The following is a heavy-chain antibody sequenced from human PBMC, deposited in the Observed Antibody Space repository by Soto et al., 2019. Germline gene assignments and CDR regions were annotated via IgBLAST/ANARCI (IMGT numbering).Heavy chain of an antibody. V-gene: IGHV3-23*01. D-gene: IGHD3-10*01. CDR3: AKDRYGSGSYYNARFEGDY. CDR2: ISGSGGST. J-gene: IGHJ4*02. Sequence: EVQLLESGGGLVHPGGSLRLSCAASGFTFSSYAMSWVRQAPGKGLEWVSAISGSGGSTYYADSVKGRFTISRDNSKNTLYLQMNSLRAEDTAVYYCAKDRYGSGSYYNARFEGDYWGQGTLVTVSS. CDR1: GFTFSSYA.